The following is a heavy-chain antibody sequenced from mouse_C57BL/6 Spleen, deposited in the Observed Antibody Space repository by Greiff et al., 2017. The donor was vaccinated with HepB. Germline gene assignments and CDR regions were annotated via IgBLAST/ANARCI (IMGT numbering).Heavy chain of an antibody. CDR1: GFTFSDYG. Sequence: EVQLVESWGGLVKPGGSLKLSCAASGFTFSDYGMHWVRQAPEKGLEWVAYISSGSSTIYYADTVKGRFTISRDNAKNTLFLQMTSLRSEDTAMYYCARNPLYYGSVYYFDYWGQGTTLTVSS. CDR3: ARNPLYYGSVYYFDY. J-gene: IGHJ2*01. V-gene: IGHV5-17*01. D-gene: IGHD1-1*01. CDR2: ISSGSSTI.